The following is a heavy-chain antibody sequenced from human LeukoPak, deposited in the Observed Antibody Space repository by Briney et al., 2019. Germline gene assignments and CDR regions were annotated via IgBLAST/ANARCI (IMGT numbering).Heavy chain of an antibody. CDR3: ASGFLGGYMDV. Sequence: ASVKVSCTASGDTFTGYYMHWVRQAPGQGLESMRIINPSGGSTSYAQKFQGRVTMTRDMSTSTVYMELSRLRSEDTAVYYCASGFLGGYMDVWGKGTTVTVSS. J-gene: IGHJ6*03. CDR2: INPSGGST. CDR1: GDTFTGYY. V-gene: IGHV1-46*01. D-gene: IGHD3-16*01.